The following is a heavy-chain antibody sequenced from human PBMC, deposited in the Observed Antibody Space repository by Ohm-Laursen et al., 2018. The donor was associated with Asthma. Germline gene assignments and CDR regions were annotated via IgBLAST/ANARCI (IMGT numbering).Heavy chain of an antibody. J-gene: IGHJ4*02. CDR2: IYYSGST. Sequence: SETLSLTCPVSGGSVSSGSYYWSWIRQPPGKGLEWIGYIYYSGSTNYNPSLKSRVTISVDTSKNQFSLKLSSVTAADTAVYYCARDNGYSYGYGLFLWGQGTLVTVSS. V-gene: IGHV4-61*01. CDR3: ARDNGYSYGYGLFL. D-gene: IGHD5-18*01. CDR1: GGSVSSGSYY.